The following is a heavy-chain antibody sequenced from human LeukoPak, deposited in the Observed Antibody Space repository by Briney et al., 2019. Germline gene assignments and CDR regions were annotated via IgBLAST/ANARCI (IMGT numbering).Heavy chain of an antibody. Sequence: PSETLYLTCTVSGGSISSYYGSWVRQPPGKGLEWVGYIYYSGSTNYNPSLKSGVTISVDTPKNQFSLKLSSVTAADTAVYYCARSQVAAAGTWFDPWGQGTLVTVSS. V-gene: IGHV4-59*01. CDR1: GGSISSYY. D-gene: IGHD6-13*01. J-gene: IGHJ5*02. CDR3: ARSQVAAAGTWFDP. CDR2: IYYSGST.